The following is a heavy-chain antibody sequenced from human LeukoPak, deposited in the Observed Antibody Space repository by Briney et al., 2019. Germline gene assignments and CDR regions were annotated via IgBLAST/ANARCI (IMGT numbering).Heavy chain of an antibody. CDR3: AWPSGRPFADLYGGYAYDY. D-gene: IGHD5-12*01. Sequence: VASVKVSCKASGYTFTSYYMHWVRRAPGQGLDWMGRINANSGGTNYAQKFQGRVTMTRDTSISTAYMELSRLRSDATAVYYCAWPSGRPFADLYGGYAYDYWGQGTLVTVSS. V-gene: IGHV1-2*06. CDR2: INANSGGT. J-gene: IGHJ4*02. CDR1: GYTFTSYY.